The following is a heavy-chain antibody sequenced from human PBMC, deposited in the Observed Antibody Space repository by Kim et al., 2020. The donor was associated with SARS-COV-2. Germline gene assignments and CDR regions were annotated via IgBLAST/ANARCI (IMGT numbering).Heavy chain of an antibody. CDR2: ISSSSSTV. V-gene: IGHV3-48*02. CDR1: GFNFNSYS. CDR3: ARCPLSMTMVRGMITTTLFDYYNMDA. D-gene: IGHD3-10*01. Sequence: GGSLRLSCTVSGFNFNSYSMNWVRQAPGKGLEWVSYISSSSSTVYYAGSVRGRFTISRDNAKNSLFLQMNILRDDDTAVYYCARCPLSMTMVRGMITTTLFDYYNMDAWGQGTTVTVSS. J-gene: IGHJ6*02.